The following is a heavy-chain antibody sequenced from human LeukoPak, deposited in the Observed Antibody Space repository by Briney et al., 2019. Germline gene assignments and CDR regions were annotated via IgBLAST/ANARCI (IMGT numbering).Heavy chain of an antibody. CDR3: AGLRYFDWLFDY. V-gene: IGHV4-61*02. J-gene: IGHJ4*02. D-gene: IGHD3-9*01. CDR1: GGSISSGSHY. Sequence: SQTLSLTCTVSGGSISSGSHYWSWIRQPAGKGLEWIGRIYTSGSTNYNPSLKSRVTISVDTSKNQFSLKLSSVTAADTAVYYCAGLRYFDWLFDYWGQGTLVTVSS. CDR2: IYTSGST.